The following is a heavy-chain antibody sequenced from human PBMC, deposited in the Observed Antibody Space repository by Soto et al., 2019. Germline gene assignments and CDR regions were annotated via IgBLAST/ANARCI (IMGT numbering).Heavy chain of an antibody. CDR1: GGSISSRTSY. CDR2: IYYGGDS. J-gene: IGHJ4*02. D-gene: IGHD1-26*01. CDR3: ARGGGGGVDC. Sequence: QVQLQESGPGLVKPSQTLSLTCTVSGGSISSRTSYWSWIRQHPGKGLEWIGYIYYGGDSFYNPSPKRRVNIARDTSVTPFPLKVNSVTAGETAVYFWARGGGGGVDCWGQGTLVTVAS. V-gene: IGHV4-31*03.